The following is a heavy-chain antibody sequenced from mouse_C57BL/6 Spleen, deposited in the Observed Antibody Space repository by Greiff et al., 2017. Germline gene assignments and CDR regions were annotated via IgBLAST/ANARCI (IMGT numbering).Heavy chain of an antibody. CDR2: ISSGGSYT. CDR3: ARHRDSSGYKDY. D-gene: IGHD3-2*02. V-gene: IGHV5-6*02. Sequence: DVKLVESGGDLVKPGGSLKLSCAASGFTFSSYGMSWVRQTPDKRLEWVATISSGGSYTYYPDSVKGRFTISRDNAKNTLYLQMSSLKSEDTAMYYCARHRDSSGYKDYWGQGTTLTVSS. J-gene: IGHJ2*01. CDR1: GFTFSSYG.